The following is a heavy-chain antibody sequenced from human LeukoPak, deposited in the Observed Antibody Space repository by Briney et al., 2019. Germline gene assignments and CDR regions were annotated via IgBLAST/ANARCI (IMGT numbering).Heavy chain of an antibody. J-gene: IGHJ6*03. V-gene: IGHV1-2*02. Sequence: ASVKVSCKASGYTFTGYYMHWVRQAPGQGLEWMGWINPNSGGTNYAQKFQGRVTMTRDTSISTAYMELSRLRSDDTAVYYCARDWNDVAYYYYYMDVWGKGTTVTVSS. CDR1: GYTFTGYY. CDR3: ARDWNDVAYYYYYMDV. D-gene: IGHD1-1*01. CDR2: INPNSGGT.